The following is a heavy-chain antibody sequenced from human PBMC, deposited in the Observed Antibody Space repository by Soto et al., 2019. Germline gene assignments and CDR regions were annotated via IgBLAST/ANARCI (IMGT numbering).Heavy chain of an antibody. CDR1: GFTFDDYA. CDR3: VKDSYADFHRVLSTAEYFFDY. D-gene: IGHD2-15*01. V-gene: IGHV3-9*01. Sequence: PGGSLRLSCTASGFTFDDYAMHWVRQGPGRGLEWVSGITWNSGKIAYAGSVKGRFTIARDDDNNSLYLQMNSLRPEDTALYYCVKDSYADFHRVLSTAEYFFDYWGQGTLVTVSS. J-gene: IGHJ4*01. CDR2: ITWNSGKI.